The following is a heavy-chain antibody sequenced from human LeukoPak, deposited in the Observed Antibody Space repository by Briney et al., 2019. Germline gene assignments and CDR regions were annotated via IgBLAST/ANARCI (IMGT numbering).Heavy chain of an antibody. CDR3: ARAGLNSYFDY. J-gene: IGHJ4*02. D-gene: IGHD3-16*01. CDR1: GFTFSSYG. V-gene: IGHV3-21*01. Sequence: GGSLRLSCAASGFTFSSYGMNWVRQAPGKGLEWVSSISSSSNYMYYADSVKGRFTISRDNAKNSLYLQMNSLRAEDTAVYYCARAGLNSYFDYWGQGTLVTVSS. CDR2: ISSSSNYM.